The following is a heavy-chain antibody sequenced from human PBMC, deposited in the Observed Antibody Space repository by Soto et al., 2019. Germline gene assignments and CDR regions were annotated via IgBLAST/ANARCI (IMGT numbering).Heavy chain of an antibody. D-gene: IGHD5-12*01. J-gene: IGHJ3*02. V-gene: IGHV3-74*01. CDR2: TNNDGSAT. Sequence: GGSVILSXAASGFGFSSYWMHWVRQAPGKGLVWVSRTNNDGSATTYADSVRGRFTSFRDNAKNTLFLQMTSLGVEDTAVYYCAREMATISLGAFDIWGEGTMVTVSS. CDR1: GFGFSSYW. CDR3: AREMATISLGAFDI.